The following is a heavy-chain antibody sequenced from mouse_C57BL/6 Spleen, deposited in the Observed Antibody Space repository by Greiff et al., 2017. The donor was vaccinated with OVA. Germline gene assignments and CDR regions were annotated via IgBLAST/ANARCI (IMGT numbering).Heavy chain of an antibody. Sequence: VKLQQPGAELVMPGASVKLSCKASGYTFTSYWMHWVKQRPGQGLEWIGEIDPSDSYTNYNQKFKGKSTLTVDKSSSTAYMQLSSLTSEDSAVYYCAIYGSGYFDVWGTGTTVTVSS. D-gene: IGHD1-1*01. CDR1: GYTFTSYW. J-gene: IGHJ1*03. CDR3: AIYGSGYFDV. CDR2: IDPSDSYT. V-gene: IGHV1-69*01.